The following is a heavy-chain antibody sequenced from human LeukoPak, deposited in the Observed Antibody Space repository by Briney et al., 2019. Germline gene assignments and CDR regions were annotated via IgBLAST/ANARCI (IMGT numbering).Heavy chain of an antibody. CDR3: AREESFSGGSQSLDY. CDR2: INPNTGDT. CDR1: GYTFTGYY. V-gene: IGHV1-2*02. D-gene: IGHD2-15*01. J-gene: IGHJ4*02. Sequence: ASVKVSCKASGYTFTGYYIHWVRQAPRQGLEWMAWINPNTGDTNYAQRFQGRVTMTRDTSVNTAYMELSRLRSDDTAVYFCAREESFSGGSQSLDYWGQGTLVTVSS.